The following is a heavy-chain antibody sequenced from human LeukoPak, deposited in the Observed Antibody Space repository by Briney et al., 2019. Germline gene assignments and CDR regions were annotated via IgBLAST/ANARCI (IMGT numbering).Heavy chain of an antibody. D-gene: IGHD6-19*01. CDR1: GFTFNRYW. J-gene: IGHJ5*02. V-gene: IGHV3-9*01. CDR3: EKEIGGAYSRGGTGFPP. CDR2: ISWNSGSI. Sequence: GGSLRLSCAASGFTFNRYWMHWVRQAPGKGLEWVSGISWNSGSIGYADSVKGRFTISRDNAKNSLYLQMNSLRAEDTALYYWEKEIGGAYSRGGTGFPPGGKEPLVTVS.